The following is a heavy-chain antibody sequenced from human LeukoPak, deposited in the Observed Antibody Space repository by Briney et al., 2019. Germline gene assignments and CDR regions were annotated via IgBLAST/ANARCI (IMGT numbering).Heavy chain of an antibody. J-gene: IGHJ4*02. V-gene: IGHV3-7*01. CDR3: VRDPHCSGGSRYSVGFDY. Sequence: GGSLRLSCAASGFTFSTYWMSWVRQAPGKGLEWVADIKQDGSEKHYVDSVKGRFTVSRDNAKNSLYLQMNNLRAEDTAINYCVRDPHCSGGSRYSVGFDYWGQGVLVTVSS. CDR1: GFTFSTYW. D-gene: IGHD2-15*01. CDR2: IKQDGSEK.